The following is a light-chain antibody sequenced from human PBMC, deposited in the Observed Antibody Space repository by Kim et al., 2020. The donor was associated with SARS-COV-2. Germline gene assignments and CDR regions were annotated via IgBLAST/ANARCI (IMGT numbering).Light chain of an antibody. V-gene: IGKV1-5*03. CDR3: KQYETYWT. J-gene: IGKJ1*01. CDR1: QSVDSW. CDR2: QAS. Sequence: DIQMTQSPSTLSAFVGNRVTITCRASQSVDSWLAWYQQKPGEAPKLLIYQASKLASGVPSRFSGSGSGTDFTLTISNLQPHDSAIYYCKQYETYWTFGPGTKVDIK.